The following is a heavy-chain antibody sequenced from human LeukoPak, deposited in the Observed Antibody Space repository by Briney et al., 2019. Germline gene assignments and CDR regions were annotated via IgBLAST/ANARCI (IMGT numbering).Heavy chain of an antibody. J-gene: IGHJ4*02. CDR2: ISNSGDNT. D-gene: IGHD5-12*01. CDR1: GFTFTIYA. CDR3: VRGSGGYDPLAFDS. Sequence: PGGCLRLSCAASGFTFTIYAMTWVRQAPGKGLEWVSSISNSGDNTYYADSVKGRFTISRDNSKNTLYLQMNSLSAEDTAVYHCVRGSGGYDPLAFDSWGQGTLVTASS. V-gene: IGHV3-23*01.